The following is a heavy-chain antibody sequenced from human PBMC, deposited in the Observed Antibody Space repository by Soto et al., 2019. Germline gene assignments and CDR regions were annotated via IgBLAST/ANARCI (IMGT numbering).Heavy chain of an antibody. CDR1: GYTFTSYG. Sequence: QVQLVQSGAEVKKPGASVKVSCKPSGYTFTSYGISWVRQAPRQGLEWMGWISDYNGNTNYAQKLQGRVTMTSDTSTSTAYMELRSLRSDYTAVYYCARHVGWDLLHPPLDYWGQRTLVTVSS. V-gene: IGHV1-18*01. J-gene: IGHJ4*02. CDR3: ARHVGWDLLHPPLDY. D-gene: IGHD1-26*01. CDR2: ISDYNGNT.